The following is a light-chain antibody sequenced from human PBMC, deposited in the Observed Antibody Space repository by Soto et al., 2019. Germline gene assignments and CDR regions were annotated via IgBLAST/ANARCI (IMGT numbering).Light chain of an antibody. CDR3: QQYDDWPET. CDR2: DAS. CDR1: QSVSSN. Sequence: EKVMTQSPATLSVSPGERATLSCRASQSVSSNLAWYQQKPGQPPRLLIYDASTRATGIPARFSGSGSGTEFTLTISSLQSEERAGYYCQQYDDWPETFGQGTNVEIK. J-gene: IGKJ1*01. V-gene: IGKV3-15*01.